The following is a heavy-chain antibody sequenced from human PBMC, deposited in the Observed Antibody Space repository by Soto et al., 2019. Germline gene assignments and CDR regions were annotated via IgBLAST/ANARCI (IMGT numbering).Heavy chain of an antibody. CDR1: GFSFSSFG. Sequence: EGSLRLSCAASGFSFSSFGMHWVRQAPGKGLEWVAGLSFDGITKHYADSVKGRFTISRDNSKNTMYLQMNSLRPEDTSIYYCAKDGAWELLPAYGMDVWGPGTTVTGS. CDR3: AKDGAWELLPAYGMDV. CDR2: LSFDGITK. J-gene: IGHJ6*01. V-gene: IGHV3-30*18. D-gene: IGHD1-26*01.